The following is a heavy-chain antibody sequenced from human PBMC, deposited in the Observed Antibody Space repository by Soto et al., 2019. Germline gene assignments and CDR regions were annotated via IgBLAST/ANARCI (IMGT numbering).Heavy chain of an antibody. Sequence: GESLKISCKGSGYSFTSYWISWVRQMPGKGLEWMGIIYPGDSDTRYSPSFQGQVTISADKSISTAYLQWSSLKASDTAMYYCARQRYCSGGSCYQNWFDPWGQGTLVTVSS. CDR2: IYPGDSDT. CDR3: ARQRYCSGGSCYQNWFDP. D-gene: IGHD2-15*01. V-gene: IGHV5-51*01. CDR1: GYSFTSYW. J-gene: IGHJ5*02.